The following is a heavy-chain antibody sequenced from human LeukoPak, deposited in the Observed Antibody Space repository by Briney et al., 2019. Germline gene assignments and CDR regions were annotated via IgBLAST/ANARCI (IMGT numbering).Heavy chain of an antibody. V-gene: IGHV1-2*02. CDR1: KYSFTDYY. D-gene: IGHD2-2*01. J-gene: IGHJ4*02. CDR3: ARDLAPTSSPAYFDY. Sequence: ASVKVSCEASKYSFTDYYIHWVRQAPGQGLEWMGWINPNSSVTKSAQKFQGRVTMTRDTSIRTAYMELRGLRSDDTALYYCARDLAPTSSPAYFDYWGQGTLVTVSS. CDR2: INPNSSVT.